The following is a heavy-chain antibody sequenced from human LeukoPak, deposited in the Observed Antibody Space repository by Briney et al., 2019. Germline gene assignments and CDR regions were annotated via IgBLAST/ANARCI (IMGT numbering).Heavy chain of an antibody. Sequence: GESLKISCQGCGYNFANYWIGWVRQMPGKGLEWVGINYASDSDTIYSPSFQGQVTIAADKSISTAYLQWRGLKASDTAMYYCTRLTVYYVTPGNHPDFDYWGQRTLVTVSS. D-gene: IGHD3-10*02. CDR3: TRLTVYYVTPGNHPDFDY. CDR2: NYASDSDT. V-gene: IGHV5-51*01. CDR1: GYNFANYW. J-gene: IGHJ4*02.